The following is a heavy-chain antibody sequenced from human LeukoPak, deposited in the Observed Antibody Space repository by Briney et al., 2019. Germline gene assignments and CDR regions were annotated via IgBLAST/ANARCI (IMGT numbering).Heavy chain of an antibody. CDR3: APPGPYYDFWSGYLRDYYYYMDV. V-gene: IGHV1-58*01. J-gene: IGHJ6*03. Sequence: SVKVSCKASGFTFTSSAVQWVRQARGQRLEWIGWIVVGSGNTNYAQKFQERVTITRDMSTSTAYMELSSLRSEDTAVYYCAPPGPYYDFWSGYLRDYYYYMDVWGKGTTVTVSS. D-gene: IGHD3-3*01. CDR1: GFTFTSSA. CDR2: IVVGSGNT.